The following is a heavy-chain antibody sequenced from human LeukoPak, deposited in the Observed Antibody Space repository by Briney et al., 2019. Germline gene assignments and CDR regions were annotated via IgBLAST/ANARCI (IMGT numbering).Heavy chain of an antibody. Sequence: PGGSLRLSCAASGFTFSDYYLSWIRPAPRKGLEWVSYISSSGSTIYYADSVKGRFTSSRDNAKNSLYLQMNSPRAEDTAVYYCARGTVTTGDGMDVWGQGTTVTVSS. D-gene: IGHD4-17*01. CDR3: ARGTVTTGDGMDV. J-gene: IGHJ6*02. CDR1: GFTFSDYY. CDR2: ISSSGSTI. V-gene: IGHV3-11*01.